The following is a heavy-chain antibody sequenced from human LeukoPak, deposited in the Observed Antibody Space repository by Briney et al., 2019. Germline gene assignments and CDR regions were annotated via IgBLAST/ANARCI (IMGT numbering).Heavy chain of an antibody. CDR1: GGSISSYY. CDR3: ARLSPEGYYFDY. CDR2: IYYSGST. Sequence: SVTLSLTCTVSGGSISSYYWSWIRQPPGKGLEWIGYIYYSGSTNYNPSLKSRVTISVDTSKNQFSLKLSSVTAADTAVYYCARLSPEGYYFDYWGQGTLVTVSS. V-gene: IGHV4-59*08. J-gene: IGHJ4*02.